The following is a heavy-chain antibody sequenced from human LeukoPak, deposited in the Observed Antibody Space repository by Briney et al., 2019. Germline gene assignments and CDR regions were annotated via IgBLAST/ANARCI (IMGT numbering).Heavy chain of an antibody. J-gene: IGHJ5*02. V-gene: IGHV4-34*01. D-gene: IGHD3-10*01. CDR3: ASMGDGSGSSTQFAP. Sequence: PSETLSLTCAVYGGPFNIYYWSWIRQPPGKGLEWIGEINHSGSTNYNPSLKSRVTISVDTSRNLFSLKLSSVTDADTAVYFCASMGDGSGSSTQFAPWGQGTLVTVSS. CDR2: INHSGST. CDR1: GGPFNIYY.